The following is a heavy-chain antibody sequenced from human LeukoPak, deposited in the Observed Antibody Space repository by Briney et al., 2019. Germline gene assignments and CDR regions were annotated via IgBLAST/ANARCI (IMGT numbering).Heavy chain of an antibody. J-gene: IGHJ4*02. D-gene: IGHD4-23*01. Sequence: GGSLRLSCAASGFTFSSYWMHWVRQAPGKGLVWVSRISTDGSSTTYADSVKGRFTISRDNSKNTLYLQMNSLRAEDTAVYYCAKLQGGRGVVKKSDYWGQGTLVTVSS. CDR3: AKLQGGRGVVKKSDY. CDR1: GFTFSSYW. CDR2: ISTDGSST. V-gene: IGHV3-74*01.